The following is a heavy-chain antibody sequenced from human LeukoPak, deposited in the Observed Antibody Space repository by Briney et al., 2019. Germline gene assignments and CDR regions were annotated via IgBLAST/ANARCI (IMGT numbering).Heavy chain of an antibody. D-gene: IGHD6-13*01. V-gene: IGHV3-7*04. Sequence: GGSLRLSCAASGFTFSSYWVSWVRQAPGKGLEWVANIKQDGSEKYYVDSVKGRFTISRDNAKNSLYLQMSSLRAEDTAVYYCARGTIAAAGYYYFDYWGQGTQVTVSS. CDR2: IKQDGSEK. CDR1: GFTFSSYW. J-gene: IGHJ4*02. CDR3: ARGTIAAAGYYYFDY.